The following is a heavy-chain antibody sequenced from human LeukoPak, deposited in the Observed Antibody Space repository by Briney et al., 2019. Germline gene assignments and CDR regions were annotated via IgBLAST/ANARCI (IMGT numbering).Heavy chain of an antibody. D-gene: IGHD3-9*01. V-gene: IGHV4-34*01. J-gene: IGHJ5*02. CDR2: INHSGST. Sequence: PSETLSLTCAVYGGSFSGYYWSWIRQPPGKGLEWIGEINHSGSTNYNPSLKSRVTISVDTSKNQFSLKLSSVTAADTAVYYCARGGLRYFDWLYNWFGPWGQGTLVTVSP. CDR1: GGSFSGYY. CDR3: ARGGLRYFDWLYNWFGP.